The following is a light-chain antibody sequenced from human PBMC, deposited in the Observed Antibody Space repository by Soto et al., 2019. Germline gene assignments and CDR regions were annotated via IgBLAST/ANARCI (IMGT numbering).Light chain of an antibody. J-gene: IGLJ1*01. CDR1: SGDVGAYDR. Sequence: QSVLTQPRSVSGSPGQSVTISCTGTSGDVGAYDRVSWYQHHPTKAPKLIIYDVTNRPSGVPYRFSGSKSGSTASLTISGLQAEDEADYYCSSFAGTNSFVFGTGTKLTVL. CDR2: DVT. CDR3: SSFAGTNSFV. V-gene: IGLV2-11*01.